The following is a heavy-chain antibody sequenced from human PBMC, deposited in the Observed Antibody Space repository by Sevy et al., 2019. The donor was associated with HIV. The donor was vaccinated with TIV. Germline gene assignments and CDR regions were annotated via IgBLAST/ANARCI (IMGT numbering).Heavy chain of an antibody. CDR2: IIPIFGTA. CDR3: ARAGTYCSSTSCYYDY. Sequence: ASMKVSCKASGGTFSSYAISWVRQAPGQGLEWMGGIIPIFGTANYAQKFQGRVTITADESTSTAYMELSSLRSEDTAVYYCARAGTYCSSTSCYYDYWGQGTLVTVSS. D-gene: IGHD2-2*01. J-gene: IGHJ4*02. V-gene: IGHV1-69*13. CDR1: GGTFSSYA.